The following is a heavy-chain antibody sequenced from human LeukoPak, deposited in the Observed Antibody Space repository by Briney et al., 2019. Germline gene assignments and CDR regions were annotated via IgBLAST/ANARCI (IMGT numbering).Heavy chain of an antibody. D-gene: IGHD3-22*01. CDR2: IKQDGGER. CDR1: GFTFSNYW. CDR3: ARNHYYDSSGTPPYFDY. Sequence: GGSLRLSCAASGFTFSNYWMNWVRQVPGKGLEWVATIKQDGGERYYVDSVEGRFTISRDNSKNTLYLQMNSLRAEDTAVYYCARNHYYDSSGTPPYFDYWGQGTLVTVSS. J-gene: IGHJ4*02. V-gene: IGHV3-7*01.